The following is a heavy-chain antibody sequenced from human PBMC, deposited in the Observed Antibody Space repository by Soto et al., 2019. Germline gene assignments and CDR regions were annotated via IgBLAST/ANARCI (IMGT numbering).Heavy chain of an antibody. V-gene: IGHV3-72*01. CDR3: ARERYPITIFGVRDSGMDV. D-gene: IGHD3-3*01. J-gene: IGHJ6*02. Sequence: HPGGSLRLSCAASGFTFSDHYMDWVRQAPGKGLEWVGRTRNKANSYTTEYAASVKGRFTISRDDSKNSLYLQMNSLKTEDTAVYYCARERYPITIFGVRDSGMDVWGQGTTVTVSS. CDR2: TRNKANSYTT. CDR1: GFTFSDHY.